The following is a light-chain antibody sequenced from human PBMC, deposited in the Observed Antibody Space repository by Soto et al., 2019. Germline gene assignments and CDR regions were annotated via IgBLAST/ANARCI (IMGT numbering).Light chain of an antibody. CDR2: GTS. V-gene: IGKV3D-20*02. CDR1: QSVSSRY. J-gene: IGKJ1*01. CDR3: QHRSNWPSWT. Sequence: EIVLTQSPGTLSLSPGEGATLSCRASQSVSSRYLAWYQQKPGQAPRLLIYGTSTRATGIPDRFSGSGYGTDFTLSISSLETEDLAVYYCQHRSNWPSWTFGSGTKVDIK.